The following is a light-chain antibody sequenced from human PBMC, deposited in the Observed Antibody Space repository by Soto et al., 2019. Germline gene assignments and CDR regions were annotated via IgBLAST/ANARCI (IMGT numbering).Light chain of an antibody. CDR3: CSSAPESTYV. Sequence: QSALTQPRSVSGSPGQSVTISCTGTSSDVGGYDSVSWYQQHPGQAPKLMIYDVTGRPSGVPDRFSASKSGNTASLTISGLQAEDEADYFCCSSAPESTYVFGTGTKVTVL. CDR1: SSDVGGYDS. CDR2: DVT. J-gene: IGLJ1*01. V-gene: IGLV2-11*01.